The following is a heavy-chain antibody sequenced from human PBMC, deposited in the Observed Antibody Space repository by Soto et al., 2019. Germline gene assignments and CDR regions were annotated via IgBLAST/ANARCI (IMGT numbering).Heavy chain of an antibody. J-gene: IGHJ6*02. D-gene: IGHD6-13*01. V-gene: IGHV4-30-4*01. CDR2: IYYSGST. Sequence: SETLSITCTVSGGSISSGDYYWSWIRQPPGKGLEWIGYIYYSGSTYYNPSLKSRVTISVDKSKNQFSLKLSSVTAADTAVYYCARAYSSSWSYYYYYGMDVWGQGTTVT. CDR1: GGSISSGDYY. CDR3: ARAYSSSWSYYYYYGMDV.